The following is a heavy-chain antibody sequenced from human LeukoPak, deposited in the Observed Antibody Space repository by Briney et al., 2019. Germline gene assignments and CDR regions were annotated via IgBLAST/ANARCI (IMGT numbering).Heavy chain of an antibody. CDR1: GGSFSGYY. V-gene: IGHV4-34*01. J-gene: IGHJ5*02. D-gene: IGHD3-3*01. CDR2: INHSGST. CDR3: AISNLGFWSGYYTGHWFDP. Sequence: PSETLSLTCAVYGGSFSGYYWSWIRQPPGKGLEWIGEINHSGSTNYNPPLKSRVTISVDTSKNQFSLKLSSVTAADTAVYYCAISNLGFWSGYYTGHWFDPWGQGTLVTVSS.